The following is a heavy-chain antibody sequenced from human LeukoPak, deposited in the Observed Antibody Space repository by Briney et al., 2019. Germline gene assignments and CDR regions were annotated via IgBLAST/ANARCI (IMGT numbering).Heavy chain of an antibody. CDR3: AKDQLTVVRGVFDY. V-gene: IGHV3-30*18. J-gene: IGHJ4*02. CDR2: ISYDGTDS. D-gene: IGHD3-10*01. CDR1: GFIFTTSG. Sequence: GRSLRLSCAASGFIFTTSGMHWVRQAPGKGLEWVAHISYDGTDSRYVDSVKGRFTVSRDNSKNTLYLQMNSVRAEDTAVYYCAKDQLTVVRGVFDYWGQGTLVSVSS.